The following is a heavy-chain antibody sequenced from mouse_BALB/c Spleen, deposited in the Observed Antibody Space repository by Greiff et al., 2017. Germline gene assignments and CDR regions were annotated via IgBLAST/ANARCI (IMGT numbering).Heavy chain of an antibody. CDR2: ISYDGSN. J-gene: IGHJ2*01. D-gene: IGHD2-4*01. CDR1: GYSITSGYY. Sequence: EVKLVESGPGLVKPSQSLSLTCSVTGYSITSGYYWNWIRQFPGNKLEWMGYISYDGSNNYNPSLKNRISITRDTSKNQFFLKLNSVTTEDTATYYCASSMITGFDYWGQGTTHTVSS. CDR3: ASSMITGFDY. V-gene: IGHV3-6*02.